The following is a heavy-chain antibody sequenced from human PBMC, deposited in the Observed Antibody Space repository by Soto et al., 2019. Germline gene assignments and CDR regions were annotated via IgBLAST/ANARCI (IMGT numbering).Heavy chain of an antibody. D-gene: IGHD3-10*01. V-gene: IGHV1-3*01. CDR1: GYTFSNYL. CDR3: ASPAYGSGNFY. CDR2: INAGNGNT. Sequence: QVQLVQSGAEVKKPGASVKVSCKASGYTFSNYLLHWVRQAPGQRLEWMGWINAGNGNTKYSQRFQGRVTLTSDTSASTASMELSRLRSEDTAVYYCASPAYGSGNFYGGRGTPVTVSS. J-gene: IGHJ4*02.